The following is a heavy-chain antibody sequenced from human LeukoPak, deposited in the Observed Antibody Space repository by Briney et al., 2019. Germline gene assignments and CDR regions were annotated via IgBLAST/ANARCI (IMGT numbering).Heavy chain of an antibody. CDR3: VREASGYYREF. J-gene: IGHJ4*02. CDR2: IWFDGSKK. CDR1: GFTFSSHG. D-gene: IGHD3-3*01. V-gene: IGHV3-33*01. Sequence: GGSLRLSCAASGFTFSSHGMHWVRQAPGKGLEWVALIWFDGSKKVYADSVKGRVTISRDESKNTLYLDMSSLRVEDTAVYYCVREASGYYREFWGQGTLVTV.